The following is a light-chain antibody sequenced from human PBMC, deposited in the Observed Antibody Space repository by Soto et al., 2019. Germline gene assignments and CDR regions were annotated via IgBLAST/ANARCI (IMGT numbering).Light chain of an antibody. J-gene: IGKJ2*02. CDR2: GAS. V-gene: IGKV3-15*01. CDR1: QSVSSN. CDR3: XQYNNWPRGT. Sequence: EIVMTQSPATLSVSPGERATLSCRASQSVSSNLAWYQQKPGQAPRLLIYGASTRATGIPARFSGSGSGTEFTLTISSLQSEDFXVYYCXQYNNWPRGTFGQGTKLEIK.